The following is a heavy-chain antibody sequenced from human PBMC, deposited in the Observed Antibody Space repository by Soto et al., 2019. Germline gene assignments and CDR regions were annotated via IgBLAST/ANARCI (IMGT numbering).Heavy chain of an antibody. V-gene: IGHV3-23*01. CDR2: ISGRGGST. CDR3: AKVGPLDYRNYEKGSYYDYYDMDG. D-gene: IGHD4-4*01. J-gene: IGHJ6*03. Sequence: EVQLLESGGGLVQPGGSLRLSCAASGFTFSSYAMSWVRQAPGKGLEWVAAISGRGGSTYYADSVKGRFTISRDNSKNTLCREMNSLRAEDTAVYYCAKVGPLDYRNYEKGSYYDYYDMDGWGRGSTV. CDR1: GFTFSSYA.